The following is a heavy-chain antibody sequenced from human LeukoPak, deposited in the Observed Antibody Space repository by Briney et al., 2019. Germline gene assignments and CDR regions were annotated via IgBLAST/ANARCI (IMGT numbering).Heavy chain of an antibody. CDR2: IRYDGSNK. CDR1: GFTFSSYG. D-gene: IGHD5-12*01. V-gene: IGHV3-30*02. Sequence: GGSLSLSCAASGFTFSSYGMHWVRQAPGKGLEWVAFIRYDGSNKYYADSVKGRFTISRDNSKNTLYLQMNSLRAEDTAVYYCAKEDSGYDFGYFDYWGQGTLVTVSS. CDR3: AKEDSGYDFGYFDY. J-gene: IGHJ4*02.